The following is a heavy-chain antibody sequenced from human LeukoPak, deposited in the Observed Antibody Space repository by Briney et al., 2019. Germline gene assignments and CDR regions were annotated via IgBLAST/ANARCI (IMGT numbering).Heavy chain of an antibody. CDR3: ARVGYYGSGNTYYMDV. Sequence: SVKVSCKASGGTFSSYAISWVRQAPGQGLEWMGGIIPIFGTANYAQKFQGRVTITADESTSTPYMELSSLRSEDTAVYYCARVGYYGSGNTYYMDVWGKGTTVTVSS. V-gene: IGHV1-69*13. CDR1: GGTFSSYA. D-gene: IGHD3-10*01. CDR2: IIPIFGTA. J-gene: IGHJ6*03.